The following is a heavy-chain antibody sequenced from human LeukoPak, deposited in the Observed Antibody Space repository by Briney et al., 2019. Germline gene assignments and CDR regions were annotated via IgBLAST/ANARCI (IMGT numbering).Heavy chain of an antibody. Sequence: SQTLSLTCTVSGGFISSGAYYWSWVRQPPGKGLEWIAYISYSGSTYYNPSLKSQVTISIDTSKNQFSLKLSSVTAADTAEYYCARDRGGLGATDYWGQGTLVTVSS. D-gene: IGHD1-26*01. CDR1: GGFISSGAYY. J-gene: IGHJ4*02. CDR3: ARDRGGLGATDY. CDR2: ISYSGST. V-gene: IGHV4-30-4*08.